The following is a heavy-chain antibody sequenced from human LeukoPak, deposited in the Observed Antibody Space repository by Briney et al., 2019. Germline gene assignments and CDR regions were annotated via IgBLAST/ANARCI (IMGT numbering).Heavy chain of an antibody. J-gene: IGHJ5*02. CDR1: GGFITSHS. CDR2: IFYSGHT. V-gene: IGHV4-59*11. Sequence: SETLSLTCTVSGGFITSHSWSWIRQPPGKGLEWIGYIFYSGHTNYNPSLRSRVTISVDTSKTQFSLRLSSVTAADTAVYYCARDTDRRSSPGSWFDPWGQGTLVTVSS. CDR3: ARDTDRRSSPGSWFDP. D-gene: IGHD2-15*01.